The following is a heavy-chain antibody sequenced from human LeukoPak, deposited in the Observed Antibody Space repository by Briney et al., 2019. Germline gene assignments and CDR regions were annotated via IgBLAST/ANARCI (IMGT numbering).Heavy chain of an antibody. CDR2: ISYDGSNK. J-gene: IGHJ3*02. Sequence: GGSLRLSCAASGFTFSANAMHWVRQAPGKGLEWVAVISYDGSNKYYADSVKGRFTISGDKSKDTLYLQMNSLRPEDTAVYYCARGPGPIAGAKNPFDIWGQGTMVTVSS. D-gene: IGHD1-26*01. CDR1: GFTFSANA. V-gene: IGHV3-30*01. CDR3: ARGPGPIAGAKNPFDI.